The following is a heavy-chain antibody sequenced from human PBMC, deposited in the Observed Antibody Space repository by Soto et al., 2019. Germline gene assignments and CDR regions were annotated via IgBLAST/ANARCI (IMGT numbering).Heavy chain of an antibody. CDR1: GFTFSSYW. J-gene: IGHJ4*02. CDR3: VKCDGSVSYCFYFGS. V-gene: IGHV3-66*01. CDR2: IYSGGNT. D-gene: IGHD3-10*01. Sequence: GGSLRLSCAASGFTFSSYWMHWVRQAPGKGLEWVSAIYSGGNTYYADSVKGRFTISRDDSKNTLYLQMTSLRAEDTAVYYCVKCDGSVSYCFYFGSWGQGTPVTVSS.